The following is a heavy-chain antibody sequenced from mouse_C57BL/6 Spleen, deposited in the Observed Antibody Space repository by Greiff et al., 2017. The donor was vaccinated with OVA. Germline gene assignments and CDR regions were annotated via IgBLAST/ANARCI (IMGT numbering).Heavy chain of an antibody. CDR3: AREGYYGSRDYYYAMDY. CDR2: IYPGDGDT. CDR1: GYAFSSSW. V-gene: IGHV1-82*01. Sequence: QVQLKQSGPELVKPGASVKISCKASGYAFSSSWMNWVKQRPGKGLEWIGWIYPGDGDTNYNGKFKGKATLTADKSSSTAYMQLNSLTSEDSAVYFCAREGYYGSRDYYYAMDYWGQGTSVTVSS. D-gene: IGHD1-1*01. J-gene: IGHJ4*01.